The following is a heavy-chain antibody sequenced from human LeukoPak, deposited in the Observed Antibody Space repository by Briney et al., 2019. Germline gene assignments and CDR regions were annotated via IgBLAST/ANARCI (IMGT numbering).Heavy chain of an antibody. D-gene: IGHD2-8*01. Sequence: PGGSLRLSCAASGFTFSSYAMSWVRQAPGKGLEWVSAISGSGGSTYYADSVKGRFTISRDNAKNSLYLQMNSLRAEDTALYYCAKDISGMRPEYFQHWGQGTLVTVSS. CDR3: AKDISGMRPEYFQH. CDR1: GFTFSSYA. J-gene: IGHJ1*01. V-gene: IGHV3-23*01. CDR2: ISGSGGST.